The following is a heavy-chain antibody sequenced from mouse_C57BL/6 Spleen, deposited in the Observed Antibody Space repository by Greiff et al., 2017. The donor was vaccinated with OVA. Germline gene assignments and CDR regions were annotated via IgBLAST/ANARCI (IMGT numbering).Heavy chain of an antibody. CDR2: INPSSGYT. Sequence: LVESGAELAKPGASVKLSCKASGYTFTSYWMHWVKQRPGQGLEWIGYINPSSGYTKYNQKFKEKTTLTADKSSSTAYMQLSSLTYEDSAVYYCARRGGNYDLYYFDYWGQGTTLTVSS. D-gene: IGHD2-1*01. J-gene: IGHJ2*01. CDR3: ARRGGNYDLYYFDY. CDR1: GYTFTSYW. V-gene: IGHV1-7*01.